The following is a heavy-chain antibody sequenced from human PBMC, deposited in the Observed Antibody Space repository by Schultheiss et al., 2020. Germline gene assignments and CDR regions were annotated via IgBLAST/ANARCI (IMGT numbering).Heavy chain of an antibody. V-gene: IGHV3-23*01. J-gene: IGHJ6*01. CDR3: AKLGGTELTGWVNGAYYYCALDV. CDR2: ISGTGTTT. Sequence: GGSLRLSCAASGFTFSHYAMSWVRQAPGKGLEWVSTISGTGTTTYYADSVKGRFTISRDSSKDTLYLQMNSLRAEDTAVYYCAKLGGTELTGWVNGAYYYCALDVWGQGTKVTIA. D-gene: IGHD3-9*01. CDR1: GFTFSHYA.